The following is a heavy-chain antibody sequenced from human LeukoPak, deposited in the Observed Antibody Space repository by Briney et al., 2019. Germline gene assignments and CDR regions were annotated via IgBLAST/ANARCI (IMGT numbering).Heavy chain of an antibody. CDR1: GFTFSNYW. CDR3: ARKGWYSDL. V-gene: IGHV3-7*01. Sequence: PGGSLRLSCAASGFTFSNYWMTWVRQAPGKGLEWVASINQDGSQKYYVESLKGRFTISRDNAKNSHYLQMNSLRAEDTAVYYCARKGWYSDLWGRGTLVSVSS. J-gene: IGHJ2*01. CDR2: INQDGSQK.